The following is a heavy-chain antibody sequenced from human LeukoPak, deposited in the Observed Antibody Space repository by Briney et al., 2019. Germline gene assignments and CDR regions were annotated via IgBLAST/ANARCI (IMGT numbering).Heavy chain of an antibody. J-gene: IGHJ4*02. V-gene: IGHV3-7*03. CDR3: ARDLRLITMIVAGAFDY. CDR1: GFTFSSYW. D-gene: IGHD3-22*01. Sequence: PGGSLRVSCAASGFTFSSYWMNWVRQAPGKGLEWVAITKQDGSEKKYVDSVKGRFTISRDNAKNSLYLQMNSLRAEDTALYYCARDLRLITMIVAGAFDYWGQGTLVTVSS. CDR2: TKQDGSEK.